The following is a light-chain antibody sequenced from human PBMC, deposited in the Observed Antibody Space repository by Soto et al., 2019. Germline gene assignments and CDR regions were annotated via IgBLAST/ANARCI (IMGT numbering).Light chain of an antibody. Sequence: QSALTQPASVSGSPGQSITISCTGTISDVGSYNLVSWYQQHPSNAPKVIIYEASKRPSGVSDRFSGSKSGNTASLTISGLQTEDEADYYCCSYAGGYTWVFGGGTKLTVL. CDR2: EAS. V-gene: IGLV2-23*01. CDR1: ISDVGSYNL. J-gene: IGLJ3*02. CDR3: CSYAGGYTWV.